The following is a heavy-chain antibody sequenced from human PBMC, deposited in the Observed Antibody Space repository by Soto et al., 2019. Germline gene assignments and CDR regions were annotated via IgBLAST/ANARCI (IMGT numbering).Heavy chain of an antibody. Sequence: QLQLQESGPGLVKPSETLSLTCTVSGGSISSSSYYWGWIRQPPGKGLEWIGSIYYSGSTYYNPSLKSRVTISVDTSKNQFSLKLSSVTAADTAVYYCARESGSSDFDYYYYGMDVWGQGTTVTVSS. V-gene: IGHV4-39*01. CDR1: GGSISSSSYY. CDR2: IYYSGST. CDR3: ARESGSSDFDYYYYGMDV. D-gene: IGHD1-26*01. J-gene: IGHJ6*02.